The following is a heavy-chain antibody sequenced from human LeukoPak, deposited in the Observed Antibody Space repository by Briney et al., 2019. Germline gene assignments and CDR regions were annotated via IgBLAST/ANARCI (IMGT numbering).Heavy chain of an antibody. CDR2: IYYSGST. V-gene: IGHV4-59*12. Sequence: SETLSLTCTVSGGSISSYYWSWIRQPPGKGLEWIGYIYYSGSTYYNPSLKSRVTISVDTSKNQFSLKLSSVTAADTAVYYCARVYGSDTYYFDYWGQGTLVTVSS. CDR1: GGSISSYY. CDR3: ARVYGSDTYYFDY. J-gene: IGHJ4*02. D-gene: IGHD3-10*01.